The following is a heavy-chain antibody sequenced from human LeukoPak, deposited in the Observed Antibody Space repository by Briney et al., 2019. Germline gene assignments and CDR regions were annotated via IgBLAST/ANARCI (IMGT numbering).Heavy chain of an antibody. CDR2: INHSGST. CDR1: GGSFSGYY. Sequence: PSETLSLTCAVYGGSFSGYYWSWIRQPPGKGLEWIGEINHSGSTNYNPSLKSRVTISVDTSKNQFSLKLSSVTAADTAVYYCARLNSGSSWYYFDYWGQGTLVTVSS. J-gene: IGHJ4*02. CDR3: ARLNSGSSWYYFDY. D-gene: IGHD6-13*01. V-gene: IGHV4-34*01.